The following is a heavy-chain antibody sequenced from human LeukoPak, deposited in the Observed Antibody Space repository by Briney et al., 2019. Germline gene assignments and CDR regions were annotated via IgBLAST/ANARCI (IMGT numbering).Heavy chain of an antibody. CDR1: GGSMSSYY. V-gene: IGHV4-39*07. CDR3: ARELRGSGSYYYFDY. Sequence: SETLSLTCTVSGGSMSSYYWGWIRQPPGKGLEWIGSISYTGITAYKASLESRVTISLDTSKNQFSLKLSSVTAADTAVYYCARELRGSGSYYYFDYWGQGTLVTVSS. CDR2: ISYTGIT. D-gene: IGHD3-10*01. J-gene: IGHJ4*02.